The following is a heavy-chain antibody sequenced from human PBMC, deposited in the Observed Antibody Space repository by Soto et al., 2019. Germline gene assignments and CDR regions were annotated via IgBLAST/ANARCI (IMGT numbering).Heavy chain of an antibody. CDR1: GGSFSGYY. D-gene: IGHD6-13*01. Sequence: SETLSLTCAVSGGSFSGYYWSWIRQPPGKGLEWIGEINYSGSTNYNPSLKSRVTISVDTSKNQFSLKLTSVTAADTAVYYCARVKAAASFYNWFDPWGQGTLVTVSS. V-gene: IGHV4-34*01. J-gene: IGHJ5*02. CDR3: ARVKAAASFYNWFDP. CDR2: INYSGST.